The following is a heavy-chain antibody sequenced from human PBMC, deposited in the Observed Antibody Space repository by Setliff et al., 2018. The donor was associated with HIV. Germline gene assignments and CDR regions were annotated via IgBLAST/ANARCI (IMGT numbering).Heavy chain of an antibody. Sequence: ASVKVSCKPSGYTFTAYGLSWVRQAPGQGLEWMGIINPSGGSTSYAQKFQGRVTMTRDTSTSTAYMELSSLRSEDTAVYYCARGGPLYYYDSSGYSGHDAFDIWGQGTMVTVSS. J-gene: IGHJ3*02. D-gene: IGHD3-22*01. V-gene: IGHV1-46*01. CDR1: GYTFTAYG. CDR2: INPSGGST. CDR3: ARGGPLYYYDSSGYSGHDAFDI.